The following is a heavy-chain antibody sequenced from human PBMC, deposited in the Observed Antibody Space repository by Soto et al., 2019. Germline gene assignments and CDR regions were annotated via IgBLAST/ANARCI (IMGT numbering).Heavy chain of an antibody. V-gene: IGHV4-39*01. CDR1: DDSIGSSRYY. D-gene: IGHD1-1*01. CDR2: ISYSGST. Sequence: SETLSLTCTVSDDSIGSSRYYWGWIRQPPEKWLEWIGSISYSGSTHYNPSLRGRVIISQDTSKNQFSLKVSSVTAADTAVYYCARLRDRYNRDLDYWGQGTLLTVSS. J-gene: IGHJ4*02. CDR3: ARLRDRYNRDLDY.